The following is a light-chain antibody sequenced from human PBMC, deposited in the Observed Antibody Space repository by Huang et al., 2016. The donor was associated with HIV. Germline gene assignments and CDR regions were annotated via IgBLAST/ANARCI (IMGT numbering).Light chain of an antibody. CDR1: QDIGDD. V-gene: IGKV1-6*01. Sequence: AIQKTQSPSSLSASVGDRVTITCRASQDIGDDLGWFQQRPGKVPKLLVSAASTLQSGVPSRFSGSGSGTDFTLTITSLQPEDFATYYCLQTYTDPHTFGQGTKLQI. CDR3: LQTYTDPHT. CDR2: AAS. J-gene: IGKJ2*01.